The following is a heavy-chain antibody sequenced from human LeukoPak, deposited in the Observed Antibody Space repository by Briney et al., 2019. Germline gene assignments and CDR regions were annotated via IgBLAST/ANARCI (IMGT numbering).Heavy chain of an antibody. Sequence: GGSLRLSCAASGFTFSSYAMHWVRQAPGKGLEWVAVISYDGSNKYYADSVKGRFTISRDNAKNSLYLQMNSLRAEDTAVYYCAREGNYYGSGSLTDYYFDYWGQGTLVTVSS. J-gene: IGHJ4*02. D-gene: IGHD3-10*01. V-gene: IGHV3-30*04. CDR1: GFTFSSYA. CDR3: AREGNYYGSGSLTDYYFDY. CDR2: ISYDGSNK.